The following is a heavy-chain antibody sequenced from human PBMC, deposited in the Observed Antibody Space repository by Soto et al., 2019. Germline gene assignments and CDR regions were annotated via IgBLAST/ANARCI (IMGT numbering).Heavy chain of an antibody. CDR2: IYYSGST. V-gene: IGHV4-59*01. D-gene: IGHD2-2*01. J-gene: IGHJ4*02. CDR1: GGSINSYY. CDR3: AREDPSSFFDS. Sequence: PSETLSLTCTVSGGSINSYYWSWIRQPPGKGLEWIGYIYYSGSTNYNPSLKSRVTISVDTSKNQFSLKLSSVTAADTAVYYCAREDPSSFFDSWGQGTLVTVSS.